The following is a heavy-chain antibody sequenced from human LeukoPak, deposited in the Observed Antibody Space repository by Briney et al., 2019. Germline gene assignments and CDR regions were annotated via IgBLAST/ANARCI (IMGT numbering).Heavy chain of an antibody. V-gene: IGHV1-8*02. CDR3: ARAYYESSAYRHAVYFDY. Sequence: GASVKVSCKASGYTFTSFDINWVRQATGQGLEWMGWMNPSSGDTGYAQKFQGRVTMTKDTSTNTVYMHLSSLSSDDTAVYYCARAYYESSAYRHAVYFDYWGQGTLVTVSS. CDR1: GYTFTSFD. J-gene: IGHJ4*02. CDR2: MNPSSGDT. D-gene: IGHD3-22*01.